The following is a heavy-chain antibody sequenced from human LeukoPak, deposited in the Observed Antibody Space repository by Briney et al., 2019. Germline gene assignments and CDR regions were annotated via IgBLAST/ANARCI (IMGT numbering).Heavy chain of an antibody. CDR2: IIPIFGTA. CDR1: GGTFSSYA. J-gene: IGHJ4*02. CDR3: ARDGAWCGGDCYSARRFDY. D-gene: IGHD2-21*02. V-gene: IGHV1-69*01. Sequence: SVKVSCKASGGTFSSYAISWVRQAPGQGLEWMGGIIPIFGTANYAQKFQGRVTITADESTSTAYMELSSLRSEDTAVYYCARDGAWCGGDCYSARRFDYWGQGTLVTVSS.